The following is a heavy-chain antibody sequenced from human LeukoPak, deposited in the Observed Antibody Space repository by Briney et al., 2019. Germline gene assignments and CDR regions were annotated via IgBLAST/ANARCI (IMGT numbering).Heavy chain of an antibody. J-gene: IGHJ4*02. CDR3: ARGVNRYYYDSSGYRFDY. CDR1: GGTVSSYA. D-gene: IGHD3-22*01. CDR2: IIPIFGTA. Sequence: GSSVKVSCKASGGTVSSYAISWGRQAPGQGLGWMGGIIPIFGTANYAQKFQGRVTITADESTSTAYMELSSLRSEDTAVYYCARGVNRYYYDSSGYRFDYWGQGTLVTVSS. V-gene: IGHV1-69*01.